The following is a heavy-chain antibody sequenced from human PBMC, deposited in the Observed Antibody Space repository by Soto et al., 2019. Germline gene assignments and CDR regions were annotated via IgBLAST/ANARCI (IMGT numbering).Heavy chain of an antibody. V-gene: IGHV3-74*01. CDR2: INSDGSDT. CDR3: ARDPTTGLDY. CDR1: GFAFSSYW. J-gene: IGHJ4*02. Sequence: QLVESGGDSVQTGGSLRLSCAASGFAFSSYWMHWVRQAPGKGLVWVSRINSDGSDTGYADSVKGRFIISRDKAKSTLFLQMHNLRAEDTALYYSARDPTTGLDYWGQGTLVTVSS. D-gene: IGHD1-1*01.